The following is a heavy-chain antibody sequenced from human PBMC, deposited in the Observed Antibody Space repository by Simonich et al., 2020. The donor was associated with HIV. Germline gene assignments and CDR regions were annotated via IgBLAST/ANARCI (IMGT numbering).Heavy chain of an antibody. V-gene: IGHV1-2*02. CDR2: INPNRGGT. CDR3: ARILPIKIIDSDAFDI. CDR1: GYTFTGYY. Sequence: QVQLVQSGAEVKKPGASVKVSCKASGYTFTGYYMHWVRQAPGQGLEWMGWINPNRGGTNAAQKFQGRVTRTRDTSISTAYMELSRLRSDDTAVYYCARILPIKIIDSDAFDIWGQWTMVTVSS. J-gene: IGHJ3*02.